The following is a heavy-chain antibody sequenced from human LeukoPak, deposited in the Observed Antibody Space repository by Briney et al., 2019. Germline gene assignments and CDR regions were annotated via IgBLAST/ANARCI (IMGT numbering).Heavy chain of an antibody. CDR2: IYYSGST. CDR3: ARRKRHSGAFFGSGSYPSFDY. Sequence: GSLRLSCAASGFTVSSNYMRWVRQPPGKGLEWIGSIYYSGSTYYNPSLKSRVTISVDTSKNQFSLKLSSVTAADTAVYYCARRKRHSGAFFGSGSYPSFDYWGQGTLVTVSS. V-gene: IGHV4-39*01. CDR1: GFTVSSNY. J-gene: IGHJ4*02. D-gene: IGHD3-10*01.